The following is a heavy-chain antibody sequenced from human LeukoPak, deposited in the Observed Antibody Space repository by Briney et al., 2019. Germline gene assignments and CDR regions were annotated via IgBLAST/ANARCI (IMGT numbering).Heavy chain of an antibody. V-gene: IGHV3-21*01. Sequence: GGSLRLSCAASGYTFSSYSMNWVRQAPGKGLEWVSSISSSSSYIYYADSVKGRFTISRDNAKNSLYLQMNSLRAEDTAVYYCARASGYTSGWYDDAFDIWGQGTMVTVSS. D-gene: IGHD6-19*01. CDR2: ISSSSSYI. J-gene: IGHJ3*02. CDR3: ARASGYTSGWYDDAFDI. CDR1: GYTFSSYS.